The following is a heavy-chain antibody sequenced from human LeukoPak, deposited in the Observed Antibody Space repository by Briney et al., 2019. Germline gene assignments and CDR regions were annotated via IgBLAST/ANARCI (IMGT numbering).Heavy chain of an antibody. CDR3: ARDSRVLGFDY. Sequence: GWSLRLSCAASGFTFSSYSMNWVRQAPGKGLEWLSYISGSGSTIYYADSVKGRFTISRDNAQNLLYLEMNSLRVEDTAVYYCARDSRVLGFDYWGQGTLLTVSS. V-gene: IGHV3-48*04. CDR2: ISGSGSTI. CDR1: GFTFSSYS. D-gene: IGHD2-8*02. J-gene: IGHJ4*02.